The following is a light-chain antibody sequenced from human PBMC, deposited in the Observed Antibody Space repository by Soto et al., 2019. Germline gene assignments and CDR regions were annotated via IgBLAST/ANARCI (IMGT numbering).Light chain of an antibody. CDR1: SSNIGDNY. Sequence: QAVVTQPPSASGTPGQRVSISCSGSSSNIGDNYVYWYRQLPGTTPKLVIYSNNQRPSGVPDRFSGSKSGTSASLAISGLRSEDEADYYCATWDDSLSAWVFGGGTKLTVL. V-gene: IGLV1-47*02. CDR2: SNN. J-gene: IGLJ3*02. CDR3: ATWDDSLSAWV.